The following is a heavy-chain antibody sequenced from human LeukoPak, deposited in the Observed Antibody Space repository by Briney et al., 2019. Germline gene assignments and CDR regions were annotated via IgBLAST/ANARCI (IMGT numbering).Heavy chain of an antibody. Sequence: PGRSLRLSCAASGFTFDDFAMHWVRQAPGKGLEWVSGISWNSGTIDYADSVKGRFTLSRDNAKSPLYLQMNSLRAEDTALYYCAKDSAVTAIGLFDYWGQGTLVTVSS. CDR2: ISWNSGTI. D-gene: IGHD2-21*02. CDR1: GFTFDDFA. V-gene: IGHV3-9*01. CDR3: AKDSAVTAIGLFDY. J-gene: IGHJ4*02.